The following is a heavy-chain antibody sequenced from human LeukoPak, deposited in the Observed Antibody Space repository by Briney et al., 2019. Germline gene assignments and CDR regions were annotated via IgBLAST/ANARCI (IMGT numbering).Heavy chain of an antibody. V-gene: IGHV7-4-1*02. Sequence: ASVKVSCKASGYTFTTYGISWVRQAPGQGLEWMGWINTYTGSPTYAQGFSGRFVFSLDTSVSTAYLQISSLKAEDTAVYYCARPLNSGTYYTDYWGQGTLVTVSS. D-gene: IGHD1-26*01. CDR2: INTYTGSP. J-gene: IGHJ4*02. CDR1: GYTFTTYG. CDR3: ARPLNSGTYYTDY.